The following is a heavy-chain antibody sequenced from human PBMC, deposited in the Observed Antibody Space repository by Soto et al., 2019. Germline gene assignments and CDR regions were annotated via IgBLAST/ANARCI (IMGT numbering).Heavy chain of an antibody. Sequence: QVQLVESGGGVVQPGRSLRLSCAASGSTFRSYGMQWVRQAPGKGLEWVAVISFDGSNKYYADSVKGRFTISRDNSKDTLYLQMNSLIAEDTAVYYCAGSMTYFDYWGQGTLVTVSS. J-gene: IGHJ4*02. CDR3: AGSMTYFDY. D-gene: IGHD2-21*02. V-gene: IGHV3-30*03. CDR2: ISFDGSNK. CDR1: GSTFRSYG.